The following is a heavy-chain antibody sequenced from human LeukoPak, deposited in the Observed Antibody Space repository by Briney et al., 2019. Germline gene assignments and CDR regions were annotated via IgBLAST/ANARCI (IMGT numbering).Heavy chain of an antibody. V-gene: IGHV5-51*01. CDR3: ARHRDTNYYYYYGMDV. CDR2: IYPGDSDT. J-gene: IGHJ6*02. Sequence: GESLKISCQGSGYSFTSYWIGWVRQLPGKGLEWMGIIYPGDSDTRYSPSFQGQVTISADKSISTAYLQWSSLKASDTAMYFCARHRDTNYYYYYGMDVWGQGTTVTVSS. D-gene: IGHD5-18*01. CDR1: GYSFTSYW.